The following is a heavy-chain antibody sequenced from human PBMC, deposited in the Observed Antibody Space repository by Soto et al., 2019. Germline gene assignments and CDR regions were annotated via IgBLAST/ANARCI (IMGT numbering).Heavy chain of an antibody. V-gene: IGHV1-18*01. CDR2: ISAYNGNT. Sequence: QVQLVQSGAEVKKPGASVKVSCTDSGYTFTSYGISWVRQAPGQGLEWMGWISAYNGNTNYAQKLQGRVTMTTDTSTSTADMELRSLRSDDTAVYYCARFMTYYYDSRGYYASDWGQGSLVTVAS. J-gene: IGHJ4*02. CDR3: ARFMTYYYDSRGYYASD. D-gene: IGHD3-22*01. CDR1: GYTFTSYG.